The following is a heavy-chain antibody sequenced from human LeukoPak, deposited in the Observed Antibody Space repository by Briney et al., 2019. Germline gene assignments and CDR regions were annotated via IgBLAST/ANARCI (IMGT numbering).Heavy chain of an antibody. V-gene: IGHV1-2*02. CDR2: INPDSGGT. J-gene: IGHJ4*02. CDR3: AREPSAAAGNY. CDR1: AYTFTGYY. Sequence: ASVKVSCKASAYTFTGYYMHWVRQAPGQGLEWMGWINPDSGGTNYAQKFQGRVTMTRDTSISTAYMELSRLRSDDTAVYYCAREPSAAAGNYWGQGTLATVSS. D-gene: IGHD6-13*01.